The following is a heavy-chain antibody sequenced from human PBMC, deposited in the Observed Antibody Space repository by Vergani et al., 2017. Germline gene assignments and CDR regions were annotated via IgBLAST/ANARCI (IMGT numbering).Heavy chain of an antibody. J-gene: IGHJ6*02. Sequence: QVQLVESGGGVVQPGRSLRLSCAASGFTFSSYGMHWVRQAPGKGLEWVAVIWYDGSNKYYADSVKGRFTISRDNSKTTLYLQMNSLRAEDTAVYYCARDLGFGWSGGSCYRSRYYYGMDVWGQGTTVTVSS. D-gene: IGHD2-15*01. V-gene: IGHV3-33*01. CDR3: ARDLGFGWSGGSCYRSRYYYGMDV. CDR2: IWYDGSNK. CDR1: GFTFSSYG.